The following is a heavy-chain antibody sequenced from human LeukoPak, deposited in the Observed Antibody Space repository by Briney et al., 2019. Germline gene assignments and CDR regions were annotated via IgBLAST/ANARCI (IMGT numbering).Heavy chain of an antibody. Sequence: ASVKVSCKASGYTFTSYGISWVRQAPGQGLEWMGWISAYNGNTNYAQKLQGRVTMTTDTSTSTAYMELRSLRSDDTAVYYCARDGQTYYDFWSGHYYYMDVWGKGTTVTVSS. CDR3: ARDGQTYYDFWSGHYYYMDV. D-gene: IGHD3-3*01. V-gene: IGHV1-18*01. J-gene: IGHJ6*03. CDR2: ISAYNGNT. CDR1: GYTFTSYG.